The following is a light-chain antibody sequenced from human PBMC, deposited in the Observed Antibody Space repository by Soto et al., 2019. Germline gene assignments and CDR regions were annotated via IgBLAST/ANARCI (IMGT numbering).Light chain of an antibody. J-gene: IGKJ5*01. V-gene: IGKV2-28*01. CDR3: MQALQTRIT. Sequence: DIVKTQSPLSLPVTPGEPASISCRSSQSLLHSNGYNYLDWYLQKPGQSPQLLIYLGSNRASGVPDRFSGSGSGTDFTLKISRVEAEDVGVYYCMQALQTRITFGQGTRLEI. CDR2: LGS. CDR1: QSLLHSNGYNY.